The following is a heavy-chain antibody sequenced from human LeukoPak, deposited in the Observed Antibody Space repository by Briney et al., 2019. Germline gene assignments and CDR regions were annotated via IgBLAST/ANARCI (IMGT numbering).Heavy chain of an antibody. J-gene: IGHJ5*02. D-gene: IGHD6-19*01. CDR1: GGSFSDYY. Sequence: SETLSLTCAVYGGSFSDYYWSWIRQPPGKGLEWIGDISHSGSTNYNPSLKSRVTISVDTSENQFSLRLISVTAADTAVYYCARHFPHMDYSGWKQGWFDPWGQGTLVTVSS. CDR2: ISHSGST. CDR3: ARHFPHMDYSGWKQGWFDP. V-gene: IGHV4-34*01.